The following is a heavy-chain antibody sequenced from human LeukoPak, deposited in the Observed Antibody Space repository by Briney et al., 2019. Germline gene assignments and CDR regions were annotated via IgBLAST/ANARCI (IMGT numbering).Heavy chain of an antibody. V-gene: IGHV4-30-2*01. CDR3: ASLDRTRLVTQH. Sequence: SSETLSLTCAVSGGSISSGGYSWSWIRQPPGKGLEWIGYIYHSGSTYYNPSLKSRVTISVDRSKNQFSLKLSSVTAADTAVYYCASLDRTRLVTQHWGQGTLVTVSS. D-gene: IGHD3-9*01. CDR1: GGSISSGGYS. J-gene: IGHJ1*01. CDR2: IYHSGST.